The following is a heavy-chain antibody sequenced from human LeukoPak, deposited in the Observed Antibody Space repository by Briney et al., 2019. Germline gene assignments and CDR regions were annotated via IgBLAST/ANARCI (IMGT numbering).Heavy chain of an antibody. Sequence: GGSLRLSCAASGFIFSSYGMHWVRQAPGKGLEWVAFIRYDGSNEYYADSVKGRFTISRDNAKNTLYLQMNSLRAEDTAVYYCARDHCSSTSCYLSVYYFDYWGQGTLVTVSS. CDR2: IRYDGSNE. V-gene: IGHV3-30*02. D-gene: IGHD2-2*01. CDR3: ARDHCSSTSCYLSVYYFDY. J-gene: IGHJ4*02. CDR1: GFIFSSYG.